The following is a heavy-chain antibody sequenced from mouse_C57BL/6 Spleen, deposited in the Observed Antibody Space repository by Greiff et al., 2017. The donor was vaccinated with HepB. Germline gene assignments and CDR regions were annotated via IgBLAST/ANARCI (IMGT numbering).Heavy chain of an antibody. CDR2: IYPGDGDT. CDR1: GYAFSSSW. V-gene: IGHV1-82*01. CDR3: ARSEANWGFDY. Sequence: QVQLKQSGPELVKPGASVKISCKASGYAFSSSWMNWVKQRPGKGLEWIGRIYPGDGDTNYNGKFKGKATLTADKSSSTAYMQLSSLTSEDSAVYFCARSEANWGFDYWGQGTTLTVSS. D-gene: IGHD4-1*01. J-gene: IGHJ2*01.